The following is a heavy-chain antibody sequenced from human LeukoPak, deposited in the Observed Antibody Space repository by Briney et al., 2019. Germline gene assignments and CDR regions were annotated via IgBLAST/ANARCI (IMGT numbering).Heavy chain of an antibody. Sequence: GGSLRLSCAASGFTFSSSWMSWVRQAPGKGLEWVANIKQDGSERYYVDSVKGRFTISRDNAKDSLYLQMNSLTAEDTAMYYCVRAYHPGGWFDPWGQGTLVTVSS. CDR3: VRAYHPGGWFDP. V-gene: IGHV3-7*04. CDR2: IKQDGSER. D-gene: IGHD2-21*01. J-gene: IGHJ5*02. CDR1: GFTFSSSW.